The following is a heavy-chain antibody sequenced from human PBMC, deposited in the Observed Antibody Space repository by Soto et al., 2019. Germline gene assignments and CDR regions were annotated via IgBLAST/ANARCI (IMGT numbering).Heavy chain of an antibody. CDR1: GYSFTSYW. CDR3: ARLSTTYCSSTSCPDY. V-gene: IGHV5-51*01. CDR2: IYPGDSDT. D-gene: IGHD2-2*01. Sequence: GESLKISCKGSGYSFTSYWIGWVRQMPGKGLEWMGIIYPGDSDTRYSPSFQGQVTISADKSTSTAYLQWSSLKASDTAMYYCARLSTTYCSSTSCPDYWGQGTLVTVSS. J-gene: IGHJ4*02.